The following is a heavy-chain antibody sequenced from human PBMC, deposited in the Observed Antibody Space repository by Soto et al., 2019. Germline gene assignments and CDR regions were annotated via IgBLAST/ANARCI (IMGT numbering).Heavy chain of an antibody. CDR3: ARALYYSNYYYYYYMDV. Sequence: ASGKLSCKGSGYTFTSYYMLWVRQAPGQGLEWMGIINPSGGSTSYAQKFQGRVTMTRDTSTSTVYMELSSLRSEDTAVYYCARALYYSNYYYYYYMDVWGKGTTVTVSS. J-gene: IGHJ6*03. CDR2: INPSGGST. CDR1: GYTFTSYY. V-gene: IGHV1-46*03. D-gene: IGHD4-4*01.